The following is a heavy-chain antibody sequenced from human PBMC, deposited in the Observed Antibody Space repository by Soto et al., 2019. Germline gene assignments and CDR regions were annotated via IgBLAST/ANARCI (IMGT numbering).Heavy chain of an antibody. V-gene: IGHV3-9*01. J-gene: IGHJ4*02. D-gene: IGHD3-3*01. CDR2: ISWNSDSI. CDR3: TKVGGLYDFWSGPLHFDL. CDR1: GFIFDDFA. Sequence: DGQLVESGGGFVQPGRSLRLSCAGSGFIFDDFALHWVRQAPGKGLEWVSGISWNSDSIGYADAVKGRFTISRDNAKNSLYVQMNSLGVEDTALFYCTKVGGLYDFWSGPLHFDLWGQGTLVTVSS.